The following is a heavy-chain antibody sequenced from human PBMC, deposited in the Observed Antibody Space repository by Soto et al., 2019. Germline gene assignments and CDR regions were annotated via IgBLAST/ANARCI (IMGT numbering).Heavy chain of an antibody. CDR3: ASGELPHYYYGMDV. J-gene: IGHJ6*02. CDR2: IIPIFGTA. Sequence: SVKVSCKASGGTFSSYAISWVRQAPGQGLEWMGGIIPIFGTANYAQKFQGRVTMTADKSTSTAYMELSSLRSEDTAVYYCASGELPHYYYGMDVWGQGTTVTVS. D-gene: IGHD2-15*01. V-gene: IGHV1-69*06. CDR1: GGTFSSYA.